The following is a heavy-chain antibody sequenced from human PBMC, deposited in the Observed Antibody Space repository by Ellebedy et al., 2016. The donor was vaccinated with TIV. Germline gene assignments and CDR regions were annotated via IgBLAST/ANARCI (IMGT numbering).Heavy chain of an antibody. CDR3: AREDTAMARGYGMDV. CDR2: ISSSSSTI. D-gene: IGHD5-18*01. CDR1: GFTFSSYS. J-gene: IGHJ6*02. V-gene: IGHV3-48*01. Sequence: GESLKISCAASGFTFSSYSMNWVRQAPGKGLEWVSYISSSSSTIYYADSVKGRFTISRDNSKNTLYLQMNSLRAEDTAVYYCAREDTAMARGYGMDVWGQGTTVTVSS.